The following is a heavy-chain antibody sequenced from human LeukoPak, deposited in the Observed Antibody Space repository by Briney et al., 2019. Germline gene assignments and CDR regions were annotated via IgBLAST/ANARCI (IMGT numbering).Heavy chain of an antibody. D-gene: IGHD1-26*01. CDR3: AKQFPLLRTKWVYFDY. V-gene: IGHV3-66*04. J-gene: IGHJ4*02. CDR2: FYSGGNT. CDR1: GFTVSTNY. Sequence: GGSLRLSCAASGFTVSTNYMSWVRQAPGKGLEWVSVFYSGGNTYYADSVKGRFTISRDNSKNTLYLQMNSLRAEDTAVYYCAKQFPLLRTKWVYFDYWGQGTLVTVSS.